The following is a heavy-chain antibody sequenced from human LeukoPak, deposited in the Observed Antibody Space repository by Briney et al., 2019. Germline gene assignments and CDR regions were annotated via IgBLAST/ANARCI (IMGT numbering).Heavy chain of an antibody. J-gene: IGHJ6*03. CDR3: ARMGIVVVPAAIRGDYYYYYYMDV. CDR2: IYYSGST. D-gene: IGHD2-2*03. Sequence: SETLSLTCTVSGGSISSYYWSWIRQPPGKGLEWIGYIYYSGSTNYNPSLKSRVTISVDTSKNQFSLKLSSVTAADTAVYYCARMGIVVVPAAIRGDYYYYYYMDVWGKGTTVTVSS. V-gene: IGHV4-59*01. CDR1: GGSISSYY.